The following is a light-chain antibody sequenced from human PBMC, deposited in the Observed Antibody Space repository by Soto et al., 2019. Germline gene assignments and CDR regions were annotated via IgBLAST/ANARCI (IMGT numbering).Light chain of an antibody. Sequence: QSVLTQPPSVSGSPGQSVPISCTGTSSDVGSYNRVSWYQQPPGTAPKLMIYEVSNRPSGVPDRFFGSKSGNTASLTISGLQAEDEADYYCSSFTSSNTWVFGGGTKLTVL. J-gene: IGLJ3*02. CDR2: EVS. CDR1: SSDVGSYNR. V-gene: IGLV2-18*02. CDR3: SSFTSSNTWV.